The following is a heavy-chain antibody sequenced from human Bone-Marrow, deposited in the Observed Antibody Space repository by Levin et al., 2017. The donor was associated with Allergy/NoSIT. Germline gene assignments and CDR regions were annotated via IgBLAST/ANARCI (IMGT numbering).Heavy chain of an antibody. D-gene: IGHD2-2*01. J-gene: IGHJ3*01. CDR1: GFSFSSYA. V-gene: IGHV3-23*01. CDR2: ISGGGGSK. Sequence: GESLKISCAASGFSFSSYAMSWVRQAPGKGLEWVSAISGGGGSKYYADAVKGRFTISRYNSKKTLYLQMNGLTAEDTAIYYCARVAIVILPASNAFELWGQGTMVTVSS. CDR3: ARVAIVILPASNAFEL.